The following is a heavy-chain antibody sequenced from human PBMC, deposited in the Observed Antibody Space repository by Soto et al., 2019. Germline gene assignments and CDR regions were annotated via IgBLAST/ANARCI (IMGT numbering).Heavy chain of an antibody. CDR1: GYTVSSYA. V-gene: IGHV1-3*01. J-gene: IGHJ4*02. CDR3: ARLDADFDY. Sequence: GVSVEVSCKACGYTVSSYAVQWVRQAPGQRLEWMGWINAGNGNTKYSQKFQGRVTITRDTSASTAYMELSSLRSEDTAVYYCARLDADFDYWGQGTLVTVSS. CDR2: INAGNGNT.